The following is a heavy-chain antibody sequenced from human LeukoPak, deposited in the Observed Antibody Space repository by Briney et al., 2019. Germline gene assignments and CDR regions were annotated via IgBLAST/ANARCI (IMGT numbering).Heavy chain of an antibody. Sequence: ASVKVSCKVSGYTLTELSMHWVRQAPGKGLEWMGGFDPEDGETIYAQKFQGRVTMTEDTSTDTAYMELSSLRSDDTAVYYCASVSGSYYWFDPWGQGTLVTVSS. V-gene: IGHV1-24*01. D-gene: IGHD1-26*01. J-gene: IGHJ5*02. CDR3: ASVSGSYYWFDP. CDR2: FDPEDGET. CDR1: GYTLTELS.